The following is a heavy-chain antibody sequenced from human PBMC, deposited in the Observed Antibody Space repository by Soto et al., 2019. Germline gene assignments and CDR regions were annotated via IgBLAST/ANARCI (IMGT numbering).Heavy chain of an antibody. CDR1: GFTFNTYV. CDR2: ISYSADKT. Sequence: GGSLRLSCAASGFTFNTYVMSWVRQAPGKGLEWVSTISYSADKTHYADSVKGRFTISRDNSRDTLFLQMNSLRADDAAVYYCARRARTATTNWGAFDVWGQGTMVTVSS. D-gene: IGHD1-7*01. J-gene: IGHJ3*01. V-gene: IGHV3-23*01. CDR3: ARRARTATTNWGAFDV.